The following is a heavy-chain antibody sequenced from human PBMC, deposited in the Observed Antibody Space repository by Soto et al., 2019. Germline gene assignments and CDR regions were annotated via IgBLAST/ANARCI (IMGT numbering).Heavy chain of an antibody. V-gene: IGHV1-18*04. Sequence: GASVKVSCKAPGYTFTSHGISWVRQAPGQGLEWMGWISAYSGNTNYAQKLQGRVTMTTDTSTSTAYMELRSLRSDDTAVYYCAREAGIAARPAFDYWGQGTLVTVSS. CDR2: ISAYSGNT. J-gene: IGHJ4*02. CDR3: AREAGIAARPAFDY. CDR1: GYTFTSHG. D-gene: IGHD6-6*01.